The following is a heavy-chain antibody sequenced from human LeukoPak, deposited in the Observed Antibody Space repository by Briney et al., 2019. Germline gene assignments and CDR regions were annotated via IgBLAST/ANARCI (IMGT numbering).Heavy chain of an antibody. CDR3: AKDQSRVRFRDAFDI. CDR1: GFTFSSYA. CDR2: ISGSGSST. V-gene: IGHV3-23*01. J-gene: IGHJ3*02. Sequence: GGSLRLSCAASGFTFSSYAMSWVRQAPGKGLEWVPDISGSGSSTYYADSVKGRFTISRDNSKNTLFLQMNSLRAEDTAVYYCAKDQSRVRFRDAFDIWGQGTMVTVSS. D-gene: IGHD4-17*01.